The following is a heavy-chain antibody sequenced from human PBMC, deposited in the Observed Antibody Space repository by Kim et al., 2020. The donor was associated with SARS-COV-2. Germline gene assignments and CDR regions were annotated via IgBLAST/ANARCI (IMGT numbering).Heavy chain of an antibody. D-gene: IGHD3-22*01. Sequence: SETLSLTCTVSGGSVSSGSYYWSWIRQPPGKGLEWIGYIYYSGSTNYNPSLKSRVTISVDTSKNQFSLKLSSVTAADTAVYYCARDSRAIVVSWGVTYYYGMDVWGQGTTVTVSS. V-gene: IGHV4-61*01. CDR2: IYYSGST. J-gene: IGHJ6*02. CDR3: ARDSRAIVVSWGVTYYYGMDV. CDR1: GGSVSSGSYY.